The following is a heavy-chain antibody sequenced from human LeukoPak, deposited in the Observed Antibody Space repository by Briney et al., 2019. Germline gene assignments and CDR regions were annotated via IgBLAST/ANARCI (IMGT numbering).Heavy chain of an antibody. V-gene: IGHV3-30*02. Sequence: GGSLRLSCAASAFTFSSYGMHWVRQAPGKGLEWVAYIQYDRTNEQYAHSVKGRFRISRDNSNNILYLQMNSLGTEDTAVYYCAKDRSNWVDYWGQGILVTVSS. CDR2: IQYDRTNE. J-gene: IGHJ4*02. CDR3: AKDRSNWVDY. D-gene: IGHD7-27*01. CDR1: AFTFSSYG.